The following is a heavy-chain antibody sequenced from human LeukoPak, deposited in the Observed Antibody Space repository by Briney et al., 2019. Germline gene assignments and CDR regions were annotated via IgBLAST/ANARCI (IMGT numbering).Heavy chain of an antibody. V-gene: IGHV3-20*04. J-gene: IGHJ6*02. Sequence: GGSLRLSCEASGFTFNDYGMTWVRQGPGKGLEWVAGLNWNGDVTRYADSVKGRFIINRDNAKNSVYLQMDSLRAEDTAFYYCARGYGAGNYRRPFYGMDVWGQGTPVTVSS. CDR2: LNWNGDVT. CDR3: ARGYGAGNYRRPFYGMDV. D-gene: IGHD3-10*01. CDR1: GFTFNDYG.